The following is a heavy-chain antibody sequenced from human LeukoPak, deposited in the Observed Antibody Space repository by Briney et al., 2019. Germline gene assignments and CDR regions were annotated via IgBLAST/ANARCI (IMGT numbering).Heavy chain of an antibody. J-gene: IGHJ4*02. CDR1: GFTFSSYA. Sequence: GGSLRLSCAASGFTFSSYAMHWVRQAPGKGLEWVAVISYDGSNKYYADSVKGRFTISRDNSKNTLYLQMNSLRAEDTAVYYCAKERQWLVPREGSFDYWGQGTLVTVSS. CDR2: ISYDGSNK. CDR3: AKERQWLVPREGSFDY. D-gene: IGHD6-19*01. V-gene: IGHV3-30*04.